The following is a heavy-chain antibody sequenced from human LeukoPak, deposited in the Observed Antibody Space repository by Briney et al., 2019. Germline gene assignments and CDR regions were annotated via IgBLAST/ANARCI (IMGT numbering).Heavy chain of an antibody. CDR1: GFILSTHG. J-gene: IGHJ4*02. CDR2: TWYDGSRE. V-gene: IGHV3-33*01. D-gene: IGHD1-26*01. Sequence: GGSLRLSCAASGFILSTHGMHWVRQAPGKGLEWVAGTWYDGSREDYADSVKGRFTISRDMSKNTLNLQMNSLRVEDTAMFYCARDLSFGSLDFRGQGTLVTVSS. CDR3: ARDLSFGSLDF.